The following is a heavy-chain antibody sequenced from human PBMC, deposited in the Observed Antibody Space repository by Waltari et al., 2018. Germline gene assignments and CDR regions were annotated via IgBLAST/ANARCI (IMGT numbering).Heavy chain of an antibody. J-gene: IGHJ4*02. CDR2: LKSKAEGGTT. CDR1: GFTFANAW. D-gene: IGHD2-2*01. V-gene: IGHV3-15*01. Sequence: EVQLVESGGGLVKPGDSLRLCCVASGFTFANAWINWVRQAPGKGLEWVGRLKSKAEGGTTDYAAPVKGRFAISRDDSKDTAYLQMNSLKTEDTAMYFCTTEGGRTWPMYWGQGTLVTVSS. CDR3: TTEGGRTWPMY.